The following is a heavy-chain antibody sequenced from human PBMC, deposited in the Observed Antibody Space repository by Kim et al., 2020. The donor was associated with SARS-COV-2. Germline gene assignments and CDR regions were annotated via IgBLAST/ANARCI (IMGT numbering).Heavy chain of an antibody. D-gene: IGHD3-10*01. J-gene: IGHJ3*02. Sequence: SETLSLTCAVYGGSFSGYYWSWIRQPPGKGLEWIGEINHSGSTNYNPSLKSRVTISVDTSKNQFSLKLSSVTAADTAVYYCASGDSGAFDIWGQGTMVTVSS. V-gene: IGHV4-34*01. CDR1: GGSFSGYY. CDR3: ASGDSGAFDI. CDR2: INHSGST.